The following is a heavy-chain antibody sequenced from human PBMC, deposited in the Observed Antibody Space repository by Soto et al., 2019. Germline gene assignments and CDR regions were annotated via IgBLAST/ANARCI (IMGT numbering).Heavy chain of an antibody. CDR1: GYTFTSYA. CDR2: INAGNGNT. Sequence: GXSVKVSCKASGYTFTSYAMHWVRQAPGQRLEWMGWINAGNGNTKYSQKFQGRATITRDTSASTAYMGLSSLRSEDTAVYYCARDLNYVWGSYDYYSGMDVWGQGNTVTVSS. D-gene: IGHD3-16*01. J-gene: IGHJ6*02. CDR3: ARDLNYVWGSYDYYSGMDV. V-gene: IGHV1-3*01.